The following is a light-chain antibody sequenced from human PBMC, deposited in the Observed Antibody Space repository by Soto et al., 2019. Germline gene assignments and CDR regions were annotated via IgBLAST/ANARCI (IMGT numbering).Light chain of an antibody. Sequence: EIVLTQSAATLSLSPGERATLSCRASQSVSSYLAWYQQKPGQAPRLLIYDASNRATGIPARFSGSWSGTDFTLTISSLEPEDFAVYYCQQRSNWPPTFGQGTKV. CDR3: QQRSNWPPT. CDR1: QSVSSY. V-gene: IGKV3-11*01. CDR2: DAS. J-gene: IGKJ1*01.